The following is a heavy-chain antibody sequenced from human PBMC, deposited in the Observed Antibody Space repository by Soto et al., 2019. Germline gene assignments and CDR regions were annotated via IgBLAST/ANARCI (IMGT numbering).Heavy chain of an antibody. Sequence: GGSLRLSCAASGFTFDDYTMHWVRQAPGKGLEWVSLISWDGGSTYYADSVKGRFTISRDNSKNSLYLQMNSLRTEDTALYYCAGGAARLSYYYYGMDVWGQGTTVTVSS. CDR2: ISWDGGST. V-gene: IGHV3-43*01. J-gene: IGHJ6*02. CDR1: GFTFDDYT. CDR3: AGGAARLSYYYYGMDV. D-gene: IGHD6-6*01.